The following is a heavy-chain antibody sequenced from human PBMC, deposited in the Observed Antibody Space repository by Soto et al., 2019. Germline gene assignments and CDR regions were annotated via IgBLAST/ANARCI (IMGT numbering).Heavy chain of an antibody. CDR1: GFTFSNYA. CDR2: ISYDGINK. CDR3: ARDPSYNNFAWLPYYYYYGMDV. V-gene: IGHV3-30-3*01. J-gene: IGHJ6*02. D-gene: IGHD3-9*01. Sequence: PGGSLRLSCAAPGFTFSNYAMHWVRQAPGKWLEWVAVISYDGINKYYADSVKGRFTISRDNSKNTLYLQMNSLRAEDTAVYYCARDPSYNNFAWLPYYYYYGMDVWGQGTTVTVSS.